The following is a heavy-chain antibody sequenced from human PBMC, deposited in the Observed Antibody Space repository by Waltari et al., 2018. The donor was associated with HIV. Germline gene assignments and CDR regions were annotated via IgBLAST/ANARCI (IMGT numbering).Heavy chain of an antibody. CDR1: GYTFPRYS. D-gene: IGHD1-26*01. J-gene: IGHJ4*02. CDR2: MDPNRGTT. CDR3: ARVRRPSGSYYLSY. V-gene: IGHV1-8*01. Sequence: QVQLEQSGAEVKKPGASVKVSCTASGYTFPRYSIFWVRQATGQGLEWMGWMDPNRGTTAYAQKFQGRVTMTRNTPITTAYMELSSLRSEDTAVYYCARVRRPSGSYYLSYWGQGTLVTVSS.